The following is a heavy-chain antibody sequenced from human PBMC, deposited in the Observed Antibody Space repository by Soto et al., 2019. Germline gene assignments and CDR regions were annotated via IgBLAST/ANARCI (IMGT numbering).Heavy chain of an antibody. CDR2: IYPGDSDT. J-gene: IGHJ3*02. CDR1: GYSFTSYW. CDR3: ARRLYSSSWYDAFDI. V-gene: IGHV5-51*01. Sequence: GGSLKISCKGSGYSFTSYWIGWVRQMPGKGLEWMGIIYPGDSDTRYSPSFQGQVTISADKSISTAYLQWSSLKASDTAMYYCARRLYSSSWYDAFDIWGQGTMVTVSS. D-gene: IGHD6-13*01.